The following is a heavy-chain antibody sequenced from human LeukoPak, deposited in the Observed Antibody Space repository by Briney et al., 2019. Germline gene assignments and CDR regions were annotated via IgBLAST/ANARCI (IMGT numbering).Heavy chain of an antibody. Sequence: PSETLSLTCTVSGGSISSSSYYWGWVRQPPGKGLEWIGSIYYSGSTYYNPSLKSRVTIYVDTSKNQFSLKLSSVTAADTAVYYCATRLLVGAGGDDAFDIWGQGTMVTVSS. V-gene: IGHV4-39*01. J-gene: IGHJ3*02. CDR1: GGSISSSSYY. D-gene: IGHD1-26*01. CDR2: IYYSGST. CDR3: ATRLLVGAGGDDAFDI.